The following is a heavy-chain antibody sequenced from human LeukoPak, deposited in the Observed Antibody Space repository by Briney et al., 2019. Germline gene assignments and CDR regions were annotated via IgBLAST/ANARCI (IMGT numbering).Heavy chain of an antibody. CDR2: MNPNSGNT. CDR1: GYTFTSYD. Sequence: ASVKVSCKASGYTFTSYDINWVRQATGQGLEWMGWMNPNSGNTGYAQKFQGRVTITRNTSISTAYMELSSLRSEDTAVYYCAREIVVVVAATRHGDYYYYMDVWGKGTTVTVSS. J-gene: IGHJ6*03. D-gene: IGHD2-15*01. CDR3: AREIVVVVAATRHGDYYYYMDV. V-gene: IGHV1-8*03.